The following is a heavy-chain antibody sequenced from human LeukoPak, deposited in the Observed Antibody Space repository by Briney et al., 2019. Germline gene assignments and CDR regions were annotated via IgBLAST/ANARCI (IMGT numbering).Heavy chain of an antibody. CDR2: INLNTGGT. V-gene: IGHV1-2*02. D-gene: IGHD1-1*01. Sequence: GASVKVSCKTSGYIFATYYIHWVRQAPGQGLEWMGWINLNTGGTNYAQRFQGRVTMTRDTSISTAYMEMSGLRSDDTAVYYCARSPKDQYQLSNNWFDPWGQGTLVTVSS. J-gene: IGHJ5*02. CDR1: GYIFATYY. CDR3: ARSPKDQYQLSNNWFDP.